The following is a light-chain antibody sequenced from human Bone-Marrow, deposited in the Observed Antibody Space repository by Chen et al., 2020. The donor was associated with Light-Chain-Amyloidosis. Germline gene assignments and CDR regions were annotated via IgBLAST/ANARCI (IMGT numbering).Light chain of an antibody. J-gene: IGKJ5*01. V-gene: IGKV3-11*01. CDR2: DAS. CDR3: HQRVNWDT. CDR1: QSVTSY. Sequence: VLTQSPATLCLSPGERATLSCRASQSVTSYLAWYQQKPGQAPRLLIYDASNRATGIPARFSGSGSGTDFTLTITSLEPEDFAVYYCHQRVNWDTFGQGTRLEIK.